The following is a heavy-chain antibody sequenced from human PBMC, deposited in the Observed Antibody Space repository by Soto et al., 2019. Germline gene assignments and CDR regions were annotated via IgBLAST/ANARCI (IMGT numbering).Heavy chain of an antibody. D-gene: IGHD2-15*01. J-gene: IGHJ4*02. Sequence: GSLRLSCSASGFTFSSYAMHWVRQAPGKGLEYVSAISSNGGSTYYADSVKGRFTISRDNSKNTLYLQMNSLRAEDTAVYYCAKDIKTRWYCSGGSCYQGDYWGQGTLVTVSS. CDR2: ISSNGGST. CDR3: AKDIKTRWYCSGGSCYQGDY. V-gene: IGHV3-64*04. CDR1: GFTFSSYA.